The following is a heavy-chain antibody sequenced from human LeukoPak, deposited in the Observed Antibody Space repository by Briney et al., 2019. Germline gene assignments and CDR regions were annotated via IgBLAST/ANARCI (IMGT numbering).Heavy chain of an antibody. J-gene: IGHJ3*02. Sequence: SVKVSCKASGGTFSSYAISWVRQAPGQGLEWMGGIIPVFGTANYAQKFQGRVTITADESTSTAYMELSSLRSEDTAVYYCARWGRVTSAAFDIWGQGTMVTVSS. D-gene: IGHD3-10*01. CDR1: GGTFSSYA. CDR3: ARWGRVTSAAFDI. CDR2: IIPVFGTA. V-gene: IGHV1-69*13.